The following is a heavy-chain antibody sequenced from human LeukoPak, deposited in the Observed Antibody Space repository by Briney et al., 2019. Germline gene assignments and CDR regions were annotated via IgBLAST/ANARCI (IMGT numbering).Heavy chain of an antibody. CDR2: IYYSGST. CDR3: ARLYYHDSSGPGFDY. CDR1: GGSISSYY. V-gene: IGHV4-59*01. D-gene: IGHD3-22*01. Sequence: KPSETLSLTCTVSGGSISSYYWSWIRQPPGKGLEWIGYIYYSGSTNYNPSLKSRVTISVDTSKNQFSLKLSSVTAADTAVYYCARLYYHDSSGPGFDYWGQGTLVTVSS. J-gene: IGHJ4*02.